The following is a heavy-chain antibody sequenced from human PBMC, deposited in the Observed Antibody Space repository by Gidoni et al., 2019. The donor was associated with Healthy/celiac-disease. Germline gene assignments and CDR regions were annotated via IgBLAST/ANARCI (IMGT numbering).Heavy chain of an antibody. J-gene: IGHJ4*02. CDR2: IRSKAYGGTT. V-gene: IGHV3-49*04. CDR1: GFTFGDYA. CDR3: TRDLARRDY. Sequence: EVRLVESGGGLAAPARSLRPSSPASGFTFGDYAMSWVRQAPGKGPEGVGFIRSKAYGGTTEYAASVKGRFTISRDDSKSMAYLQMNSLKTEDTAVYYCTRDLARRDYWGQGPLVTVSS.